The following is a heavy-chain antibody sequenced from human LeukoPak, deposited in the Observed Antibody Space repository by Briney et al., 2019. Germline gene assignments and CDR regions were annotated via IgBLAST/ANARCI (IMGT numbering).Heavy chain of an antibody. V-gene: IGHV3-23*01. CDR2: ISGSGGDT. CDR1: GFTFRSYA. J-gene: IGHJ4*02. CDR3: AKTTAGYSSGRYPGWPIDY. Sequence: TGGSLRLSCAASGFTFRSYANYWVRQAPGKGLEWVSGISGSGGDTYFADSVKGRFTISRDNSKNTVFLQMDSLRAEDTAVYYCAKTTAGYSSGRYPGWPIDYWGQGTLVTVSS. D-gene: IGHD6-19*01.